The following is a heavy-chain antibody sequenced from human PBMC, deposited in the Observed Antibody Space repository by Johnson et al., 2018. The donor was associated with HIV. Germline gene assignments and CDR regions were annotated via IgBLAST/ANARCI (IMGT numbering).Heavy chain of an antibody. CDR3: ARSEVSSGYYYTPFVDAFDI. D-gene: IGHD3-22*01. CDR2: ISSSGSTI. J-gene: IGHJ3*02. V-gene: IGHV3-11*04. Sequence: QMLLVESGGGLVKPGGSLRLSCAASGFTFSDYYMSWIRQAPGKGLEWVSYISSSGSTIYYADSVKGRFTISRDNAKNSLYLQMNSLRAEDTAVYYFARSEVSSGYYYTPFVDAFDIWGQGTMVTVSS. CDR1: GFTFSDYY.